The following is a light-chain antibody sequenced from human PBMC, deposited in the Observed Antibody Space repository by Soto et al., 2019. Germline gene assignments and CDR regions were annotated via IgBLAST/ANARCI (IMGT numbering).Light chain of an antibody. CDR3: SSYSSSSTLWV. V-gene: IGLV2-14*01. Sequence: QSALTQPASVSGSPGQSITISCTGTSSDVGNYNYVSWYQQHPGKAPKLMIYEVSNRPSGVSNRFSGSKSGNTACLTISRLQAEHEADYYCSSYSSSSTLWVFGGGTQLTVL. CDR2: EVS. CDR1: SSDVGNYNY. J-gene: IGLJ3*02.